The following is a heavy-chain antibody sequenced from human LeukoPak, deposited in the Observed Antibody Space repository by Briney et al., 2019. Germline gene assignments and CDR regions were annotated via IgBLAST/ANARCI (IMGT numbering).Heavy chain of an antibody. D-gene: IGHD3-22*01. CDR3: ARVRPYSYYDSSVAFDI. Sequence: GASVKVSCKASGGTFSSYAISWVRQAPGQGLEWMGGIIPIFGIANYAQKFQGRVTITADKSTSTAYMELSRLRSDDTAVYYCARVRPYSYYDSSVAFDIWGQGTMVTVSS. J-gene: IGHJ3*02. CDR1: GGTFSSYA. V-gene: IGHV1-69*10. CDR2: IIPIFGIA.